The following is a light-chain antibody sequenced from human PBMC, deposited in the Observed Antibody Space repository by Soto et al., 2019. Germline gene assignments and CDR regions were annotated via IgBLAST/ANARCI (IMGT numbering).Light chain of an antibody. J-gene: IGKJ4*01. CDR2: DAS. CDR3: QQCGSSPVT. Sequence: EIVLTQSPATLSLSPGERATLSCEASQSVSSSYLAWYQQKPGLAPRLLIYDASSRATGIPDRFSGSGSGTDFTLTISRLEPEDFAVYYCQQCGSSPVTFGGGTKVDIK. V-gene: IGKV3D-20*01. CDR1: QSVSSSY.